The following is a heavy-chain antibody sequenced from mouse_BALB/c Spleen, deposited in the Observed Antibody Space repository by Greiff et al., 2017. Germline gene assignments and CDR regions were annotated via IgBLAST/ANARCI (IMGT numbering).Heavy chain of an antibody. CDR3: ARSAVNSLLRLRYYAMDY. V-gene: IGHV14-3*02. CDR2: IDPANGNT. Sequence: EVQLQQSGAELVKPGASVKLSCTASGFNIKDTYMHWVKQRPEQGLEWIGRIDPANGNTKYDPKFQGKATITADTSSNTAYLQLSSLTSEDTAVYYCARSAVNSLLRLRYYAMDYWGQGTSVTVSS. J-gene: IGHJ4*01. D-gene: IGHD1-2*01. CDR1: GFNIKDTY.